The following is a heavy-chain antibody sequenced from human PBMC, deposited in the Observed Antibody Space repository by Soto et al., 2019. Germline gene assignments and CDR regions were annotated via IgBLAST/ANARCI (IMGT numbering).Heavy chain of an antibody. J-gene: IGHJ4*02. Sequence: EVHLLESGGGLVQPGGSLRLSCAASGFTFSSYAMSWVRQAPGKGLEWVSGISGSGGGTYYADSVRGRFTISRDNSKSTLYLQMNSLRAEDTAVYYCARDGYGGNAELDYWGQGTLVTVSS. D-gene: IGHD4-17*01. CDR3: ARDGYGGNAELDY. V-gene: IGHV3-23*01. CDR1: GFTFSSYA. CDR2: ISGSGGGT.